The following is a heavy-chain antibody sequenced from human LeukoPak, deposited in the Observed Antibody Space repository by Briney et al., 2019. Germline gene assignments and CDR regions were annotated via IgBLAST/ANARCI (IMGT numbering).Heavy chain of an antibody. CDR1: GGSISSGRYY. CDR2: IYTSGST. CDR3: AREGARDAFDF. Sequence: PSESLSLTCTVSGGSISSGRYYWSWIREPAGKGLDWIGRIYTSGSTNYNPSLKSRVTISVDTSKNQFSLKLSSVTAADTAVYYCAREGARDAFDFWGQGTMVTVSS. D-gene: IGHD4/OR15-4a*01. V-gene: IGHV4-61*02. J-gene: IGHJ3*01.